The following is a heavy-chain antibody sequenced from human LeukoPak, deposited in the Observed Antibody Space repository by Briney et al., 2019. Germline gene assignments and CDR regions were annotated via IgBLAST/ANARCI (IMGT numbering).Heavy chain of an antibody. D-gene: IGHD7-27*01. J-gene: IGHJ5*01. CDR2: ISGSGGST. CDR3: VREPGAPRGWFDS. Sequence: PGGSLGLSCAASGFTFSSYAMSWVRQAPGKGLEWVSAISGSGGSTYYADSVKGRFTISRDNSKNTLYLQMNSLRAEDTAVYYCVREPGAPRGWFDSWGQGTLVTVSS. V-gene: IGHV3-23*01. CDR1: GFTFSSYA.